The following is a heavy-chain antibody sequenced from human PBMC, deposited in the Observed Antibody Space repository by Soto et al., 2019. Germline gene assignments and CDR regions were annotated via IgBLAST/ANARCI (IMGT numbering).Heavy chain of an antibody. CDR1: GFTFSSYA. CDR3: ARERWFGELSSDGMDV. J-gene: IGHJ6*02. Sequence: GGSLRLSCAASGFTFSSYAMSWVRQAPGKGLEWVSAISGSGGGTYYADSVKGRFTISRDNAKNTLYLQMNSLRAEDTAVYYCARERWFGELSSDGMDVWGQGTTVTVSS. V-gene: IGHV3-23*01. CDR2: ISGSGGGT. D-gene: IGHD3-10*01.